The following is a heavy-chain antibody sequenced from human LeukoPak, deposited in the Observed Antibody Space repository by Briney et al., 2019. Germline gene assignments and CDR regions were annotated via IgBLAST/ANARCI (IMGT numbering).Heavy chain of an antibody. CDR3: ARDRADYQLFVVAWFDP. Sequence: GRSLRLSCAASGFTFSSYGMHWVRQAPGQRLEWMGWINAGNGNTKYSQKLQGRVTLTRDTSASTAYMELSSLRSEDTAVYYCARDRADYQLFVVAWFDPWGQGTLVTVSS. J-gene: IGHJ5*02. V-gene: IGHV1-3*01. CDR2: INAGNGNT. D-gene: IGHD2-2*01. CDR1: GFTFSSYG.